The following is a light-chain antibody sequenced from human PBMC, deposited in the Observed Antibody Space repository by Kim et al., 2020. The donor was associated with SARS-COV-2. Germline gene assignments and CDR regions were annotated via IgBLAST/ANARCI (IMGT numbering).Light chain of an antibody. V-gene: IGLV3-19*01. Sequence: LGQTVRITGQGDSLRSYYASWYQQKPGQAPILVIYGKNNRPSGIPDRFSGSSSGNTASLTITGAQAEDEADYYCNSRDSSGNHYVFGTGTKVTVL. CDR2: GKN. J-gene: IGLJ1*01. CDR3: NSRDSSGNHYV. CDR1: SLRSYY.